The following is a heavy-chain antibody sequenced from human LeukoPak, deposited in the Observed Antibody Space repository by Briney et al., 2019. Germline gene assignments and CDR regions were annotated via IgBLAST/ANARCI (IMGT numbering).Heavy chain of an antibody. CDR3: ARAYGYFDY. CDR2: ISAYNGNT. V-gene: IGHV1-18*01. J-gene: IGHJ4*02. Sequence: WMGWISAYNGNTNYAQKLQGRVTMTTDTSTSTAYMELRSLRSDDTAVYYCARAYGYFDYWGQGTLVTVSS. D-gene: IGHD4-17*01.